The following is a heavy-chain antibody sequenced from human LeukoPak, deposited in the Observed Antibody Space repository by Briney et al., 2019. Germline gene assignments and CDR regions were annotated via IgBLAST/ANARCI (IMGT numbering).Heavy chain of an antibody. CDR1: GYTFTSYA. J-gene: IGHJ4*02. CDR2: INAGNGNT. V-gene: IGHV1-3*01. Sequence: ASVKVSCKASGYTFTSYAMHWVRQAPGQRLEWMGWINAGNGNTKYSQKFQGRVTITRDTSASTAYMELSSLRSEDTAVYYCASSILTGKINYYFDYWGQGTLVTVSS. D-gene: IGHD3-9*01. CDR3: ASSILTGKINYYFDY.